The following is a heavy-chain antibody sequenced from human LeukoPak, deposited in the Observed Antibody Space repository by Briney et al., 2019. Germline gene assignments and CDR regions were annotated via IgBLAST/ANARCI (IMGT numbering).Heavy chain of an antibody. CDR3: AKDRVSPGFNWFDP. D-gene: IGHD2/OR15-2a*01. J-gene: IGHJ5*02. CDR2: ISDSGGST. Sequence: GGSLRLSCAASGFTLSNYAMSWVRQAPGQGLEWVSTISDSGGSTYYADSVKGRFTLSRDNSKSTVYLQMNSLRTEDTAVYYCAKDRVSPGFNWFDPWGQGTLVTVSS. V-gene: IGHV3-23*01. CDR1: GFTLSNYA.